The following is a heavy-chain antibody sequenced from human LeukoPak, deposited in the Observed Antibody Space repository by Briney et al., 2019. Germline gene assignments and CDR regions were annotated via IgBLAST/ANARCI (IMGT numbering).Heavy chain of an antibody. CDR3: AKGPLAYYYDSSGFNPWFDP. Sequence: PGRSLRLTCAASGFTFSSYGMHWVRQAPGKGLERVAVISYDGSNKYYADSVKDRFTISRDNSKNTLYLQMNSLRAEDTAVYYCAKGPLAYYYDSSGFNPWFDPWGQGTLVTVSS. CDR2: ISYDGSNK. D-gene: IGHD3-22*01. CDR1: GFTFSSYG. V-gene: IGHV3-30*18. J-gene: IGHJ5*02.